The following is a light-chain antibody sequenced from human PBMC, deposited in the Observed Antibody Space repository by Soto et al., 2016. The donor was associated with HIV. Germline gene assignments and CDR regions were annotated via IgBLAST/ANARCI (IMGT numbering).Light chain of an antibody. CDR2: KAS. V-gene: IGKV1-5*03. CDR1: ESINNW. CDR3: QQYKTLYT. J-gene: IGKJ2*01. Sequence: DIQMTQSPSTLSASVGDRVSITCRASESINNWLAWYQQKPGKAPKLLICKASSLESGVPSRFSGSGSGTEFTLTISSLQPDDFATYYCQQYKTLYTFGQGTKLEIK.